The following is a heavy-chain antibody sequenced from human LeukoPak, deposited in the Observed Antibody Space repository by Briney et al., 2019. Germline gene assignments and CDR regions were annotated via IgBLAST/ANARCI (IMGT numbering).Heavy chain of an antibody. CDR1: GGTIIGHW. Sequence: SETLSLTCSVSGGTIIGHWWSWIRQPPGKGLEWIGDVFYSGSNNYNPSLKSRLTISLDTSKNQFSLNLRSVTATDTAMYYCARRNTADASIDFWGQGTLVTASS. D-gene: IGHD4-17*01. CDR3: ARRNTADASIDF. J-gene: IGHJ4*02. V-gene: IGHV4-59*08. CDR2: VFYSGSN.